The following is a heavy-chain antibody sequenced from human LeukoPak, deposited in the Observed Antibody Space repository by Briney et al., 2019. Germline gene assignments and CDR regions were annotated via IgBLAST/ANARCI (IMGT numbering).Heavy chain of an antibody. D-gene: IGHD2-2*02. CDR2: VYDNGNS. CDR3: ARGSRYKPDFFDD. CDR1: GGSMRHSY. V-gene: IGHV4-59*01. J-gene: IGHJ4*02. Sequence: PSETLPLTCSVSGGSMRHSYWTWIRQTPEKGLEWIGYVYDNGNSNSRSSLRSRASMSVDTSKNEFSLKLSSVTAADTAVYFCARGSRYKPDFFDDWGLGTPVTVSS.